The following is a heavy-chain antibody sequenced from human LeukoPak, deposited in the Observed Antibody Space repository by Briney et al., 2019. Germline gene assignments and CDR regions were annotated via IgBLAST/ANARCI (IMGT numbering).Heavy chain of an antibody. V-gene: IGHV1-18*03. Sequence: GASVKVSCKASGYTFTSYGISWVRQAPGQGLEWMGWISAYNGNTNYAQKLQGRVTMTTDTSASTAYMELSSLRSEDMAVYYCARDRDYGLAFDIWGQGTMVTVSS. CDR3: ARDRDYGLAFDI. CDR2: ISAYNGNT. CDR1: GYTFTSYG. J-gene: IGHJ3*02. D-gene: IGHD4/OR15-4a*01.